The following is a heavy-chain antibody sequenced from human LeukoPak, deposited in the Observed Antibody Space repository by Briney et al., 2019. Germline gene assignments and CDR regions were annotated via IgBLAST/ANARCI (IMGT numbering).Heavy chain of an antibody. Sequence: GGSLRLSCAASGFSVSTNHMTWVRQAPGKGLEWVSISYTDDSTYYADSVKGRFTISRDNAKNSLYLQMNSLRAEDTALYYCATYCSGGSCYSGPDYWGQGTLVTVSS. CDR2: SYTDDST. V-gene: IGHV3-53*05. D-gene: IGHD2-15*01. CDR3: ATYCSGGSCYSGPDY. CDR1: GFSVSTNH. J-gene: IGHJ4*02.